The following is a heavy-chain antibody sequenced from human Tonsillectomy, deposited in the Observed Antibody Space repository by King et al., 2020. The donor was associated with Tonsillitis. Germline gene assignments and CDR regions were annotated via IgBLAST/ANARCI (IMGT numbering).Heavy chain of an antibody. CDR3: AREDYGDFPY. CDR2: IFASGSA. CDR1: GASINSDTYY. J-gene: IGHJ4*02. V-gene: IGHV4-61*02. Sequence: LPLQESGPGLVKPSQTLSLTCTVSGASINSDTYYWNWIRQPAGKGLEWIGRIFASGSASSNPSLKSRVTLSVDTSKNQFSLKLTSVTAADTAVYYCAREDYGDFPYWGQGTLVAVSS. D-gene: IGHD4-17*01.